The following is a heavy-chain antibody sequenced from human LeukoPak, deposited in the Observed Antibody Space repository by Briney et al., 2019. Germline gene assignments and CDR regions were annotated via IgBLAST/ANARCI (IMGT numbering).Heavy chain of an antibody. V-gene: IGHV1-8*01. Sequence: ASVKVSCKASGYTFTSYDINWVRQATGQGLEWMGWMNPNSGNTGYAQKFQGRVTMTRNTSISTAYMELSSLRSEDTAVYYCAREQLGDTGRWFDPWGQGTLVTVSS. J-gene: IGHJ5*02. CDR1: GYTFTSYD. CDR2: MNPNSGNT. D-gene: IGHD6-13*01. CDR3: AREQLGDTGRWFDP.